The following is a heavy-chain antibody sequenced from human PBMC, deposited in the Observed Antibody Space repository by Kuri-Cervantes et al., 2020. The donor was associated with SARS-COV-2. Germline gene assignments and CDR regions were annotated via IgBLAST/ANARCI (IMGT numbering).Heavy chain of an antibody. Sequence: GGSLRLSCAASGATFSSYSMNWVRQAPGKGLEWVSSISRTSSYIYYADSVKGRFTIYRDNAKNSLYLQMNSLRAEDTAVYYCARDCSSPYKYYYYYYMDVWGKGTTVTVSS. CDR3: ARDCSSPYKYYYYYYMDV. CDR2: ISRTSSYI. V-gene: IGHV3-21*01. CDR1: GATFSSYS. D-gene: IGHD6-13*01. J-gene: IGHJ6*03.